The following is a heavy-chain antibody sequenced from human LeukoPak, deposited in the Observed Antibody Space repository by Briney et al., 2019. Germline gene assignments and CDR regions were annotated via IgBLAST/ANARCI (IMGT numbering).Heavy chain of an antibody. CDR1: GYSISSGYY. V-gene: IGHV4-38-2*01. CDR3: AGYLHYYDSSGYYTGGYYFDY. Sequence: SETLSLTCAVSGYSISSGYYWGWIRQPPGKGLEWIGSIYHSGSTYYTPSLKSRVTISVDTSKNQFSLKLSSVTAADTAVYYRAGYLHYYDSSGYYTGGYYFDYWGQGTLVTVSS. CDR2: IYHSGST. D-gene: IGHD3-22*01. J-gene: IGHJ4*02.